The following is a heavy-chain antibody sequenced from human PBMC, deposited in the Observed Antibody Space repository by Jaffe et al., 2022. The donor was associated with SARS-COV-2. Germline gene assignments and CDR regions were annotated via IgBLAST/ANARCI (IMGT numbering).Heavy chain of an antibody. CDR2: INSDGSST. J-gene: IGHJ4*02. V-gene: IGHV3-74*01. CDR1: GFTFSSYW. D-gene: IGHD3-10*01. CDR3: ARSGGSGSYPSGY. Sequence: EVQLVESGGGLVQPGGSLRLSCAASGFTFSSYWMHWVRQAPGKGLVWVSRINSDGSSTSYADSVKGRFTISRDNAKNTLYLQVSSLRAEDTAVFYCARSGGSGSYPSGYWGQGTLVTVSS.